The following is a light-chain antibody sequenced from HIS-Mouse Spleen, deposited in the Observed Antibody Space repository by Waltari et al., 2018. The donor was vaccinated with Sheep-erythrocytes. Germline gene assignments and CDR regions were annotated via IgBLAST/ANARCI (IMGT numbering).Light chain of an antibody. V-gene: IGKV1-13*02. CDR2: DAS. CDR3: QQYGSSPT. J-gene: IGKJ2*01. CDR1: QGISSA. Sequence: AIQLIQSPSSLSAPVGDRVTITCRASQGISSALAWYQQKPGKAPKLLIYDASSLESGVPSRFSGSGSGTDFTLTISSLQPEDFATYYCQQYGSSPTFGQGTKLEIK.